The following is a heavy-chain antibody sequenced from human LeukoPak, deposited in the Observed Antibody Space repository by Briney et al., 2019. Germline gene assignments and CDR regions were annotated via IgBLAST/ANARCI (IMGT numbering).Heavy chain of an antibody. Sequence: SETLSLTCTVSGDSISSYYWSWIRQPPGKGLEWIGYIYYSGSTNYNPSLKSRVTISVDTSKNQFSLKLNSVTAADTAVYYCAREYGSGSPPKVWGQGTLVTASS. J-gene: IGHJ4*01. V-gene: IGHV4-59*01. D-gene: IGHD3-10*01. CDR2: IYYSGST. CDR3: AREYGSGSPPKV. CDR1: GDSISSYY.